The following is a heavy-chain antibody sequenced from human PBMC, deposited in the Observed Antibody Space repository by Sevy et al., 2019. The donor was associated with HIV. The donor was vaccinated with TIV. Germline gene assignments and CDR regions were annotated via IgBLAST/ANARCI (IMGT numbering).Heavy chain of an antibody. V-gene: IGHV3-30*02. D-gene: IGHD4-17*01. J-gene: IGHJ5*02. CDR2: IQVDGREK. CDR3: AKRPTGA. Sequence: GGSLRLSCAASGFTLSDSGVHWVRQAPGKGLEWVAFIQVDGREKFYTDSVKGRFTISRDSSKNTVYLQMNGLRGEDNGVYHCAKRPTGAWGQGTLVTVSS. CDR1: GFTLSDSG.